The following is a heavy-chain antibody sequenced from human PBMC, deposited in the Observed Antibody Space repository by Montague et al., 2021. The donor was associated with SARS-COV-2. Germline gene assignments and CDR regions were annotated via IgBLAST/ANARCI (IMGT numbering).Heavy chain of an antibody. CDR3: ARRGRKLLPVATTIGGFDI. CDR1: GGSISSNNYY. CDR2: IYDSGST. V-gene: IGHV4-39*02. Sequence: SETLSLTCTVSGGSISSNNYYWDWVRQPPGKVLEWIGSIYDSGSTYYNPSLKSRVTISVDTSKNHFSLKLNSVTAADTAVYYCARRGRKLLPVATTIGGFDIWGQGTMVTVSS. D-gene: IGHD5-12*01. J-gene: IGHJ3*02.